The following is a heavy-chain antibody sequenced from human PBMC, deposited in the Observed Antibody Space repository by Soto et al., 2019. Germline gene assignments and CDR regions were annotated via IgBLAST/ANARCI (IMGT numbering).Heavy chain of an antibody. J-gene: IGHJ4*02. CDR2: INPSGGIT. V-gene: IGHV1-46*01. CDR3: ARDAIVASTFDY. D-gene: IGHD5-12*01. CDR1: GYTFTSYY. Sequence: ASVKFSCKASGYTFTSYYMHWVRQAPGQVLECMVIINPSGGITSYXXKFQGRVXXTRDTSTSTVXMELSXLRCEDTAVYYCARDAIVASTFDYWCQGTLVTVSS.